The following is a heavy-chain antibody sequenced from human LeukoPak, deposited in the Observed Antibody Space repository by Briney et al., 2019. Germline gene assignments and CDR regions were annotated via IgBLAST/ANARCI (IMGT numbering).Heavy chain of an antibody. CDR3: AKGFDP. Sequence: GGSLRLSCAASGFTFSSYAMSWVRQAPGKGLGWVSAISGSGGSTYYADSVKVRFSISRDSSKNTLYMQMNSLRAEDTGVYYCAKGFDPWGKGTLVTVSS. V-gene: IGHV3-23*01. CDR2: ISGSGGST. J-gene: IGHJ5*02. CDR1: GFTFSSYA.